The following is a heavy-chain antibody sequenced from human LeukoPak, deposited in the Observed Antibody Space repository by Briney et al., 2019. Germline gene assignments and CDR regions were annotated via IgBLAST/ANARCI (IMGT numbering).Heavy chain of an antibody. V-gene: IGHV1-18*01. Sequence: ASVKVSCKASGYTFTSYGISWVRQAPGQGLEWMGWISAYNGNTNYAQKLQGRVTMTTDTSTSTAYMELRSLRSDDTAVYYCARHQCGADCLVSRFDPWGQGTLVTVSS. D-gene: IGHD2-21*02. CDR3: ARHQCGADCLVSRFDP. CDR1: GYTFTSYG. CDR2: ISAYNGNT. J-gene: IGHJ5*02.